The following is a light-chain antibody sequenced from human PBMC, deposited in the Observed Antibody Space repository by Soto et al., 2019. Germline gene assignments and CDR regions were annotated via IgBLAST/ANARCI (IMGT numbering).Light chain of an antibody. J-gene: IGKJ1*01. CDR3: QHYHSYAGT. Sequence: DIQLIQTPSNLSASVGDIVTSTCRASQTISNYLAWYQQKTAKAPELLIFAASTLQSGVPARFSGSGSGTEFTLTISSLQPEDFATYCCQHYHSYAGTFGQGTKVDIK. CDR1: QTISNY. V-gene: IGKV1-9*01. CDR2: AAS.